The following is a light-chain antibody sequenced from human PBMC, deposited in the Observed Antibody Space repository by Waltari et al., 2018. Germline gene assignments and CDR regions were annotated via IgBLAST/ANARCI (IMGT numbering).Light chain of an antibody. CDR2: VNSDGSN. CDR1: SGHSSNI. CDR3: QTGGHGTWV. J-gene: IGLJ3*02. V-gene: IGLV4-69*01. Sequence: QLVLTQSPSASASLGASVKLNCTLSSGHSSNIIAWHQQQPEKGPRYVMKVNSDGSNSKGDEIPDRCSGSSSGAERYLTISSLQSDDEADYYCQTGGHGTWVFGGGTKLTVL.